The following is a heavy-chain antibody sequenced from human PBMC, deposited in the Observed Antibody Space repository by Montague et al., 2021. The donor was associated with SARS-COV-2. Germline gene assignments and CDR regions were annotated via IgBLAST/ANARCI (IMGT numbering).Heavy chain of an antibody. CDR3: ARGQVTVFAILIVFPAAGAIDV. CDR1: GGSFTDFY. D-gene: IGHD3-3*01. Sequence: SETLSLTCAVYGGSFTDFYWTWIRQPPGKGLEWIGEFNDSGGSNYSPSLKNRVTISVDKSKNQISLKLTSVTAADTATYYCARGQVTVFAILIVFPAAGAIDVWGQGTTVTVS. CDR2: FNDSGGS. J-gene: IGHJ3*01. V-gene: IGHV4-34*01.